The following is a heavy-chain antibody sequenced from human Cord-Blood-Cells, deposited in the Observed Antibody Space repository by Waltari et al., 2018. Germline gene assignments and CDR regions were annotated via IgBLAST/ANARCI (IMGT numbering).Heavy chain of an antibody. CDR1: GFPFSSYW. D-gene: IGHD7-27*01. V-gene: IGHV3-7*01. CDR3: ARPTGGP. Sequence: EVQLVESGGGLVQPGGSLRLHCAASGFPFSSYWMSWVRQAPGKGLEWVANIKEDGSEKYYVDSVKGRFTISRDNAKNSLYLQMNSLRAEDTAVYYCARPTGGPWGQGTLVTVSS. CDR2: IKEDGSEK. J-gene: IGHJ5*02.